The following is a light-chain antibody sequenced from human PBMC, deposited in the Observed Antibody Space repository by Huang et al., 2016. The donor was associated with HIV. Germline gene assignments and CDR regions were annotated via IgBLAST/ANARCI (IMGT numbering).Light chain of an antibody. CDR1: QGVLSRPTNKTY. J-gene: IGKJ2*01. CDR2: WAS. CDR3: QQYYISPPT. Sequence: DIVMTQSPDSLAVSLGERATINCKSSQGVLSRPTNKTYLAGSRQRPGQSPTLLIYWASTRRSGVPDRFSASGSGTHFTLTISSLQAEDVAFYYCQQYYISPPTFGQGTKLEI. V-gene: IGKV4-1*01.